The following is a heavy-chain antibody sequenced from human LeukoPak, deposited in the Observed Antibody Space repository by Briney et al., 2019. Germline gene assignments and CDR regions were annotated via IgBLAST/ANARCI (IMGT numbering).Heavy chain of an antibody. D-gene: IGHD2-2*01. CDR2: IYYSGST. CDR3: ARGATVVVPAASVRPNWFDP. J-gene: IGHJ5*02. V-gene: IGHV4-59*01. Sequence: PSETLSLTCTVSGGSISSYYWSWIRQPPGKGLEWIGYIYYSGSTNYNPSLKSRVTISVDTSKNQFSLKLSSVTAADTAVYYCARGATVVVPAASVRPNWFDPWGQGTLVTVSS. CDR1: GGSISSYY.